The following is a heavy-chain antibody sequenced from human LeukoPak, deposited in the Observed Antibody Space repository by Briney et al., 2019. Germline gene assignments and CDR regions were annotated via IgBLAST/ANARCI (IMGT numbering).Heavy chain of an antibody. V-gene: IGHV1-8*01. CDR2: MNPNSGNT. CDR1: GYTFTSYD. J-gene: IGHJ1*01. CDR3: ARGLRDSSGREYFQH. Sequence: ASVKVSCKASGYTFTSYDISWVRQAAGQGLEWMGWMNPNSGNTGYAQKFKGRVTMTGNTSINTAYMELSSLRSEDTAVYCCARGLRDSSGREYFQHWGQGTLVTVSP. D-gene: IGHD3-22*01.